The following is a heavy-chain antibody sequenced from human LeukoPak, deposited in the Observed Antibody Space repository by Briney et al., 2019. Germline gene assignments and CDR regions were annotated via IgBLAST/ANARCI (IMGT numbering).Heavy chain of an antibody. CDR1: GFTFSSYA. J-gene: IGHJ4*02. CDR2: ISGSGGST. CDR3: VKEGYDSSGYYPPNFDY. Sequence: PGGSLRLSCAASGFTFSSYAMSWVRQAPGKGLEWVSAISGSGGSTYYADSVKGRFTISRDNSKDTLYLQMNSLRAEDTAVYYCVKEGYDSSGYYPPNFDYWGQGTLVTVSS. V-gene: IGHV3-23*01. D-gene: IGHD3-22*01.